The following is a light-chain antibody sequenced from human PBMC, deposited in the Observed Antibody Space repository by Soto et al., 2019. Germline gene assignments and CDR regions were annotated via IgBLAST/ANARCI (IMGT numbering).Light chain of an antibody. CDR3: HSYDTSLSGYV. CDR2: GNS. Sequence: QSVLTQLPSVSGAPGQRVTISCTGSSSNIGAGYDVHWYQQLPGTAPKLLIYGNSNRPSGVPDRFSGSKSGTSASLAITGLQAEEEADDYCHSYDTSLSGYVFGTGTEVTVL. CDR1: SSNIGAGYD. V-gene: IGLV1-40*01. J-gene: IGLJ1*01.